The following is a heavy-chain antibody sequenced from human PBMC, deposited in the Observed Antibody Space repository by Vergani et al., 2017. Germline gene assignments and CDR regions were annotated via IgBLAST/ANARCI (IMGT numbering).Heavy chain of an antibody. Sequence: QVQLVESGGGVVQPGRSLRLSCAASGFTFSSYGMHWVLQAPGKGLEWVAVISYDGSNKYYADSVKGRFTISRDNSKNTLYLQMNSLRAEDTAVYYCAKDRGEGDAFDIWGQGTMVTVSS. CDR3: AKDRGEGDAFDI. D-gene: IGHD3-16*01. V-gene: IGHV3-30*18. J-gene: IGHJ3*02. CDR1: GFTFSSYG. CDR2: ISYDGSNK.